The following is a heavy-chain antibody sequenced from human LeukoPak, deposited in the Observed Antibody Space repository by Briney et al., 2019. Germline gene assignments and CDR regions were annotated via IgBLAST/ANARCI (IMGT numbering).Heavy chain of an antibody. V-gene: IGHV4-39*07. CDR3: ARRFGSSPFDS. CDR1: GGSISSSSYY. D-gene: IGHD3-10*01. J-gene: IGHJ4*02. Sequence: SETLSLTCTVSGGSISSSSYYWGWIRQPPGKGLEWIGSIYYSGSTYYNPSLKSRVTISVDTSKNQFSLKLSSVTAADTAVYYCARRFGSSPFDSWGQGTLVTVSS. CDR2: IYYSGST.